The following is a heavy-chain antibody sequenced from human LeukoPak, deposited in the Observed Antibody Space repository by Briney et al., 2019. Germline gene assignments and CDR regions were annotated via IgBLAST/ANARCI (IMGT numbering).Heavy chain of an antibody. CDR3: ARVDLIVGATGDFDY. Sequence: ASVKVSCKASGYTFTSYGISWVRQAPGQGLEWMGWISAYNGNTNYAQKLQGRVTMTTDTSTSTAYMELRSLRSDDTAVYYCARVDLIVGATGDFDYWGQGTLVTVSS. D-gene: IGHD1-26*01. V-gene: IGHV1-18*01. CDR2: ISAYNGNT. J-gene: IGHJ4*02. CDR1: GYTFTSYG.